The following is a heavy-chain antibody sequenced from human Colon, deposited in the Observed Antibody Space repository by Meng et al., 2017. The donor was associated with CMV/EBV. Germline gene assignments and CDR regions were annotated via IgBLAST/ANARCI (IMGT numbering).Heavy chain of an antibody. CDR3: ARFGDGSGYYYRGAFDL. CDR2: IFHSGST. J-gene: IGHJ5*02. V-gene: IGHV4-39*07. CDR1: GGSISSSTHF. D-gene: IGHD3-22*01. Sequence: SETLSLTCTVSGGSISSSTHFWGWIRQSPGKGLEWIGTIFHSGSTYHNPSLKSRVTISVDTSKNQFSLKLSSVTAADTAVYYCARFGDGSGYYYRGAFDLWGQGTLVTVS.